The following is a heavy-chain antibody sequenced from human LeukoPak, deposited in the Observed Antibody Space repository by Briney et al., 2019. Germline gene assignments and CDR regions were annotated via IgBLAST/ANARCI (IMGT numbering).Heavy chain of an antibody. CDR1: GFTFSNYD. V-gene: IGHV3-30*18. CDR2: TSTDGSNK. J-gene: IGHJ4*02. D-gene: IGHD1-26*01. CDR3: AKGHVGALWGYFDY. Sequence: GRSLRLSCAASGFTFSNYDMNWVRQAPGGGLEWVAVTSTDGSNKYYADSVKGRFTISRDNSKNTLYLQMDSLRAEDTAVYYCAKGHVGALWGYFDYWGQGTLVTVSS.